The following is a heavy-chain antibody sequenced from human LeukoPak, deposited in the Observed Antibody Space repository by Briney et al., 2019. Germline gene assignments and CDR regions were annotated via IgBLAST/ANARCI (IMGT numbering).Heavy chain of an antibody. J-gene: IGHJ3*01. CDR2: INPKSDGT. D-gene: IGHD1-1*01. CDR1: GYTLTSYG. V-gene: IGHV1-2*02. CDR3: ARDPPGTTAFDL. Sequence: ASVKVSCKASGYTLTSYGITWVRQAPGQGLEWMGWINPKSDGTKYAQNFQGRVTMTWDTSISTAYMEVSRLTSDDTAMFYCARDPPGTTAFDLWGQGTMVTVSS.